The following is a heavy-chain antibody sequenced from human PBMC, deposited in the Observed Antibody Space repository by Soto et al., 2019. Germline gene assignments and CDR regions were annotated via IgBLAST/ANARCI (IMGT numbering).Heavy chain of an antibody. CDR1: GYIFVNYG. J-gene: IGHJ6*02. CDR3: AMVDNYVTPTPQDV. D-gene: IGHD3-16*01. CDR2: ISPYSGNT. Sequence: QVQLVQSGDEVRKPGSSVKVSCKASGYIFVNYGIAWVRQAPGQGLEWMGWISPYSGNTHYASKVQGRLTMTTDTXTXXAYXXXXXXTSXXXAXYXCAMVDNYVTPTPQDVWGQGTTVTVSS. V-gene: IGHV1-18*01.